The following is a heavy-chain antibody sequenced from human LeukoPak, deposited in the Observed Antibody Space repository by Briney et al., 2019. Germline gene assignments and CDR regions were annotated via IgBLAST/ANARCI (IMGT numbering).Heavy chain of an antibody. D-gene: IGHD7-27*01. CDR3: ARRKLTEDYAFDI. Sequence: SETLSLTCTVSGGSISSSSYYWGWIRQPPGKGLEWIGSIYFGGSTYYNPSLKSRVTISVETSKNQFSLKVTSVTAADTAVYYCARRKLTEDYAFDIWGRGTMVTVSS. CDR1: GGSISSSSYY. V-gene: IGHV4-39*01. CDR2: IYFGGST. J-gene: IGHJ3*02.